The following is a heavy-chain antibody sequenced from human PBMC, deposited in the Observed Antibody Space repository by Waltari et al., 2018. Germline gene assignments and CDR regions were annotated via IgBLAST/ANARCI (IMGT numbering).Heavy chain of an antibody. V-gene: IGHV4-34*01. Sequence: QVQLQQWGAGLLKPSETLSLTCAVYGGSFSGYYWSWIRQPPGKGLEWIGEINHSGSTNYNPSLKSRVTISVDTSKNQFSLKLSSVTAADTAVYYCARHSDSSGWYHFDYWGQGTLVTVSS. D-gene: IGHD6-19*01. J-gene: IGHJ4*02. CDR3: ARHSDSSGWYHFDY. CDR1: GGSFSGYY. CDR2: INHSGST.